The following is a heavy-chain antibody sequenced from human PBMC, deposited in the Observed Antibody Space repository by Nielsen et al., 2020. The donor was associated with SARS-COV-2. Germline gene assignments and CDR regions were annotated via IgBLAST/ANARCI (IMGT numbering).Heavy chain of an antibody. CDR2: IKQDGGEI. Sequence: GEPLKISCAASGFTFSSYWMSWVRQAPGKGLEWVANIKQDGGEIHFKDSLKGRFTISRDNAKNSLYLQMNSLRAEDTAVYYCARDSGRFFDSWGQGNLVTVSS. D-gene: IGHD3-10*01. CDR1: GFTFSSYW. CDR3: ARDSGRFFDS. J-gene: IGHJ4*02. V-gene: IGHV3-7*01.